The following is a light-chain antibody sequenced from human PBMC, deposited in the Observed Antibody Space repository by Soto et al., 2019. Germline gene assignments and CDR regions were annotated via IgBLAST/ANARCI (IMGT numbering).Light chain of an antibody. CDR3: SSYTRTKTLL. V-gene: IGLV2-14*01. J-gene: IGLJ2*01. CDR2: EVT. CDR1: SSDVGGYNY. Sequence: QPASVSGSPGQSITISCTGTSSDVGGYNYVSWYQQHSGKAPKLMIYEVTNRPSGVSNRFSGSKSGNTASLTISGLQAEDEAEYYCSSYTRTKTLLFGGGTKVTVL.